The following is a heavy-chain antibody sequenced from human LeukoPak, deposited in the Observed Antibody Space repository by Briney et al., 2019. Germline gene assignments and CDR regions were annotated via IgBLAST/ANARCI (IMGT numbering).Heavy chain of an antibody. V-gene: IGHV4-31*03. CDR2: IYHSGST. D-gene: IGHD3-22*01. CDR1: GGSISSGGYY. Sequence: SQTLSLTCTVSGGSISSGGYYWGWIRQHPGKGLEWLGYIYHSGSTYYKPSLKSRITISVETSKNEFSVKLSSVTAADTAVYYCARLDDISGYYNDRPGGPFDYWGQGTLVTVSS. J-gene: IGHJ4*02. CDR3: ARLDDISGYYNDRPGGPFDY.